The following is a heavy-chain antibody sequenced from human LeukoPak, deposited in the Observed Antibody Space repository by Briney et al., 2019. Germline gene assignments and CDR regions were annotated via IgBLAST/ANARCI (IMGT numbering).Heavy chain of an antibody. Sequence: SETLSLTCTVSGGSISSSSYYWGWLRQPPGKGLEWIGSIYYSGSTYYNPSLKSRVTISVDTSKNQFSLKLSSVTAADTAVYYCARHRGLSYYYDSSGVSYFDYWGQGTLVTVSS. D-gene: IGHD3-22*01. J-gene: IGHJ4*02. CDR2: IYYSGST. CDR3: ARHRGLSYYYDSSGVSYFDY. V-gene: IGHV4-39*01. CDR1: GGSISSSSYY.